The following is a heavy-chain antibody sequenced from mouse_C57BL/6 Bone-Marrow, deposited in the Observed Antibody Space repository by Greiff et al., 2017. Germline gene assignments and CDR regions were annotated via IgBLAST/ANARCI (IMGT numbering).Heavy chain of an antibody. Sequence: EVQGVESGGGLVKPGGSLKLSCAASGFTFSSYAMSWVRQTPEKRLEWVATISDGGSYTYYPDNVKGRFTISRDNAENNLYLQMSHLKSEDTAMYYCARDRDYGSSYDAMDYWGQGTSVTVSS. CDR1: GFTFSSYA. J-gene: IGHJ4*01. CDR3: ARDRDYGSSYDAMDY. D-gene: IGHD1-1*01. CDR2: ISDGGSYT. V-gene: IGHV5-4*01.